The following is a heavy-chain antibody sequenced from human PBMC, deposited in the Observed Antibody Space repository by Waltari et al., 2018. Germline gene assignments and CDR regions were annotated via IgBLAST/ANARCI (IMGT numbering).Heavy chain of an antibody. CDR1: GGSFSDYW. CDR3: ARGRDYVWNLL. D-gene: IGHD3-16*01. Sequence: QVQLQQWGAGLLKPSETLSLTCAVYGGSFSDYWWSWIRQPPGKGLEWIGEINHSGSTNYNPSLKSRVTMSVDTSKNQFSLNLNSVTAADMAVYYCARGRDYVWNLLWGQGTLVTVSS. V-gene: IGHV4-34*01. CDR2: INHSGST. J-gene: IGHJ4*02.